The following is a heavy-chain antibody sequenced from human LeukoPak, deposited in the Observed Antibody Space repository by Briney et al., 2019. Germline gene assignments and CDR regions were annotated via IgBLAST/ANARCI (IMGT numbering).Heavy chain of an antibody. CDR3: ARDQKEWLIRNGVNYYYYYGMDV. V-gene: IGHV1-46*01. CDR2: INPSGGST. Sequence: ASVKVSCKASGYTFTSYYMHWVRQAPGQGLEWMGIINPSGGSTSYAQKFQGRVTMTRDTSTSTVYMELSSLRSEDTAVYYCARDQKEWLIRNGVNYYYYYGMDVWGQGTTVTVSS. CDR1: GYTFTSYY. D-gene: IGHD6-19*01. J-gene: IGHJ6*02.